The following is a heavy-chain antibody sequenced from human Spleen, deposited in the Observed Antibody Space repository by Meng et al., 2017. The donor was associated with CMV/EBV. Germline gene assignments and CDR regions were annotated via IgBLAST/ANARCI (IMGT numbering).Heavy chain of an antibody. V-gene: IGHV1-69*05. CDR2: ITPIFSTP. D-gene: IGHD3-16*01. J-gene: IGHJ3*01. CDR3: ARNLFTSATYGFDV. CDR1: GGTFNRHG. Sequence: SVKVSCKASGGTFNRHGFSWVRQAPGQGLEWMGGITPIFSTPTYAQKFQGRVTITTDVSTNTAYMELSSLKSDDTAIYYCARNLFTSATYGFDVWGQGTMVTV.